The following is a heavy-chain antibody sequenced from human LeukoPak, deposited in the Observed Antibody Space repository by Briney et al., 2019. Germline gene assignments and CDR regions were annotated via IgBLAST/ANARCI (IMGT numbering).Heavy chain of an antibody. CDR3: ARGVTLDY. CDR1: GFTFSIYW. J-gene: IGHJ4*02. CDR2: ISSGDNIM. V-gene: IGHV3-48*04. D-gene: IGHD2-21*02. Sequence: PGGSLRLSCAASGFTFSIYWVNWVRQAPGKGLEWVSYISSGDNIMFYADSVKGRFIISRDNAKNSLYLQMNSLRAEDTAVYYCARGVTLDYWGQGTLVTVSS.